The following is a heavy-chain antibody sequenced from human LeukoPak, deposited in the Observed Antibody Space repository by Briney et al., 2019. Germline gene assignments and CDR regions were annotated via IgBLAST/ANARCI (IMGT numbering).Heavy chain of an antibody. CDR1: GFTFSSYA. J-gene: IGHJ5*02. V-gene: IGHV3-30*04. Sequence: GGSLRLSCAASGFTFSSYAMHWVRQAPGKGLEWVALISYDGSNKYYADSVKGRFTISRDNSKNTLYLQMNSLRTEDTAVYYCARTRAAAGYSSFWFDPWGQGTLVTVSS. CDR3: ARTRAAAGYSSFWFDP. CDR2: ISYDGSNK. D-gene: IGHD6-13*01.